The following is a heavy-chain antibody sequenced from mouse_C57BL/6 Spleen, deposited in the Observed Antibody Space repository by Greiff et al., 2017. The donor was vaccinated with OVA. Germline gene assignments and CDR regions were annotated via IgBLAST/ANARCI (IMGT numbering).Heavy chain of an antibody. V-gene: IGHV1-55*01. CDR2: IYPGSGST. Sequence: QVQLQQPGAELVKPGASVKMSCKASGYTFTSYWITWVKQRPGQGLEWIGDIYPGSGSTNYNEKFKSKATLTVDTSSSTAYMQLSSLTSEDSAVYYCARGDGYYSAMDYWGQGTSVTVSS. J-gene: IGHJ4*01. D-gene: IGHD2-3*01. CDR3: ARGDGYYSAMDY. CDR1: GYTFTSYW.